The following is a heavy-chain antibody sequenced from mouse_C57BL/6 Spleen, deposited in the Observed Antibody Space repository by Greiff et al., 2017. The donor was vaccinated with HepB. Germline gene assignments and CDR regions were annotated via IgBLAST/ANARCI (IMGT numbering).Heavy chain of an antibody. CDR2: ISDGGSYT. CDR3: ARVLYYGSSYEWFDY. J-gene: IGHJ2*01. V-gene: IGHV5-4*03. D-gene: IGHD1-1*01. Sequence: EVKLMESGGGLVKPGGSLKLSCAASGFTFSSYAMSWVRQTPEKRLEWVATISDGGSYTYYPDNVKGRFTISRDNAKNNLYLQMSHLKSEDTAMYYCARVLYYGSSYEWFDYWGQGTTLTVSS. CDR1: GFTFSSYA.